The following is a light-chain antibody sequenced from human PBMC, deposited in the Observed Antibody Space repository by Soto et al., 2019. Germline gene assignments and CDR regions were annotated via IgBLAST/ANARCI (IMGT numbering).Light chain of an antibody. J-gene: IGKJ4*01. CDR2: AAS. V-gene: IGKV3-20*01. Sequence: IVLTQSPGTLSLSPGESATLSCRASQSVGRNYLAWFQKKPGQAPRLLIHAASSRAPGIPDRFGGSGSGTDFTLTVSRLEPEDFAVYYCQQYASSPLTFGGGTKVEI. CDR3: QQYASSPLT. CDR1: QSVGRNY.